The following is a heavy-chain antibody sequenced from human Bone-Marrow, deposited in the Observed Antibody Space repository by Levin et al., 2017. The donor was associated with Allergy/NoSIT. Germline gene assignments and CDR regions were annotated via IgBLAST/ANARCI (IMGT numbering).Heavy chain of an antibody. V-gene: IGHV1-3*01. J-gene: IGHJ4*02. CDR3: ARLGRDYGD. CDR1: GYIFTTYA. Sequence: TGESLKISCKASGYIFTTYALHWVRQAPGQSLEWMGWINPASGNTRYSQKFQGRTTITRDTPASTAYMELTRLTSEDTAVYYCARLGRDYGDWGQGSPVTVSS. D-gene: IGHD4-17*01. CDR2: INPASGNT.